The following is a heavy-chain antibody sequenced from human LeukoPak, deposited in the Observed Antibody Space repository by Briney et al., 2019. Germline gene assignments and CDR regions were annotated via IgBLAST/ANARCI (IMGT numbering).Heavy chain of an antibody. J-gene: IGHJ4*02. CDR1: GFTYSSYW. Sequence: GSLRLSCAASGFTYSSYWMSWVRQAPGKGLEWVANIKQDGSEKYYVDSVKGRFTTSRDNAKNSLYLQMNSLRAADTAVYYCARGLLILYCSSTSCYAERGPPTIYYFDYWGQGTLVTVSS. CDR3: ARGLLILYCSSTSCYAERGPPTIYYFDY. V-gene: IGHV3-7*01. D-gene: IGHD2-2*01. CDR2: IKQDGSEK.